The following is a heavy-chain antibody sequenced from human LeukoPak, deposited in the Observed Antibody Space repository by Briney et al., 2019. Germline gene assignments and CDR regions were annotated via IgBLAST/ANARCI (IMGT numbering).Heavy chain of an antibody. CDR1: GFTFSSYA. CDR2: ISDTGGST. CDR3: ASSGYYYYYGMDV. J-gene: IGHJ6*02. Sequence: PGGSLRLSCAASGFTFSSYAMSWVRQAPGKGLEWVSGISDTGGSTYYADSVKGRFTISRDNSKNTLYLQMNSLRAEDTAVYYCASSGYYYYYGMDVWGQGTTVTVSS. V-gene: IGHV3-23*01. D-gene: IGHD2-15*01.